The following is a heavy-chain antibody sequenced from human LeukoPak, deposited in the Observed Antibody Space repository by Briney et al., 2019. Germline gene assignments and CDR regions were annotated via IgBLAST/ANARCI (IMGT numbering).Heavy chain of an antibody. Sequence: SETLSLTCTVSGGSISSYYWSWIRQPPGKGLEWIGYIYYSGSTNHNPSLKSRVTIPVDTSKNQFSLKLSSVTAADTAVYYCARKEGATSGVDYWGQGTLVTVSS. V-gene: IGHV4-59*08. CDR1: GGSISSYY. CDR3: ARKEGATSGVDY. J-gene: IGHJ4*02. D-gene: IGHD1-26*01. CDR2: IYYSGST.